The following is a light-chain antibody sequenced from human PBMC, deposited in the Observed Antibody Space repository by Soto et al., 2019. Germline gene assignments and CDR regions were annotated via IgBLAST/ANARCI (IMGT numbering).Light chain of an antibody. CDR1: ISNIGNNY. CDR2: RND. CDR3: AAWDDTVRSYV. Sequence: SVLTQPSSVSGTPGQGVTISCSGSISNIGNNYVYLFQQLPGTAPKVLSNRNDQRPSGVPDRFSGSKSGTSASLAISGLRSEDEADYYCAAWDDTVRSYVFGTGTKLTVL. V-gene: IGLV1-47*01. J-gene: IGLJ1*01.